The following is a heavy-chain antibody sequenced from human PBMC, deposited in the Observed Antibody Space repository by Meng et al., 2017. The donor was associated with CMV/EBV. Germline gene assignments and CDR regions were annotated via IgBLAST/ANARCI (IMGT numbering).Heavy chain of an antibody. CDR1: GFTFDDHG. V-gene: IGHV3-20*04. D-gene: IGHD6-13*01. CDR2: INWNGGRT. J-gene: IGHJ4*02. CDR3: ARGEGSGYTSFDY. Sequence: GGFLRLSCAASGFTFDDHGMSWVRQGPGKGLEWVSGINWNGGRTGYADSVKGRFTISRDNAKNSLYLQMNSLRAEDTALYYCARGEGSGYTSFDYWGQGTLVTVSS.